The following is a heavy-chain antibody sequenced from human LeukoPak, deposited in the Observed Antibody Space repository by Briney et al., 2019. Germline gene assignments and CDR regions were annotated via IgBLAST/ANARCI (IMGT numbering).Heavy chain of an antibody. CDR2: INSDGSNI. Sequence: GGSLRLSCAASGFTFSGYLMHWVRQAPGKGLVWVSRINSDGSNINYADSVKGRFTISRDNAKNTLYLQMNSLRAEDTAVYYCARGTGSYILDYWGQGTLVTVSS. CDR1: GFTFSGYL. V-gene: IGHV3-74*01. J-gene: IGHJ4*02. CDR3: ARGTGSYILDY. D-gene: IGHD6-6*01.